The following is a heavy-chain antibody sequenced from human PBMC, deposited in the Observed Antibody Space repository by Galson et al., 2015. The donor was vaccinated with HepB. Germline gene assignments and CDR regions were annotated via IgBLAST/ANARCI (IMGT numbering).Heavy chain of an antibody. J-gene: IGHJ4*02. CDR3: ARVADSHYGDHTHFDS. Sequence: SLRLSCAASGFTFRDYYMSWIRQTPGKGLEWLSYISSNTGTYTNYADSGKGRLTISRDNAENSLYLQMSSLRVEDTAVYYCARVADSHYGDHTHFDSWGQGTLVTVSS. D-gene: IGHD4-17*01. CDR1: GFTFRDYY. CDR2: ISSNTGTYT. V-gene: IGHV3-11*06.